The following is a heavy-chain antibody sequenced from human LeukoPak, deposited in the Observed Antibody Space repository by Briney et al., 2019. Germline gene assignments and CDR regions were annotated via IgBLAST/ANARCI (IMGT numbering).Heavy chain of an antibody. D-gene: IGHD1-1*01. V-gene: IGHV3-23*01. Sequence: GGSLRLSCAASGFTFSSSAMSWVRQVPGKGLEWVSGISASGGSTYYADSVRGRFTISRDNSKNTLYVQMNSLRDEDTAVYYCARDQLEPSRWFDYWGQGTLVAVSS. CDR2: ISASGGST. CDR3: ARDQLEPSRWFDY. J-gene: IGHJ4*02. CDR1: GFTFSSSA.